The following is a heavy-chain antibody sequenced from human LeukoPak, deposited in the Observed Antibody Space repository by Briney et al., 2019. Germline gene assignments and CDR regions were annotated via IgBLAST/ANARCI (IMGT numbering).Heavy chain of an antibody. CDR3: ARSPRYCSSTSCYYFDY. Sequence: GESLKISCKGSGYSFTNYWIGWVRQMPGKGLEWMGIIDPGDSDTRYSPSFQGQVTMSADKSISTAYLQWSSLKASDTAMYYCARSPRYCSSTSCYYFDYWGQGTLVTVSS. V-gene: IGHV5-51*01. D-gene: IGHD2-2*01. CDR1: GYSFTNYW. CDR2: IDPGDSDT. J-gene: IGHJ4*02.